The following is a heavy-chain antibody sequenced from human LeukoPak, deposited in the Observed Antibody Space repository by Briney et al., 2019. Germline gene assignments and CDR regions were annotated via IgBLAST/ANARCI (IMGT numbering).Heavy chain of an antibody. D-gene: IGHD3-3*01. CDR1: GFNFINYW. CDR3: AKVRLFGVVIISFDY. Sequence: GGSLRLSCAASGFNFINYWMSWVRQAPGKGLEWVSAISGSGGSTYYADSVKGRFTISRDNSKNTLYLQMNSLRAEDTAVYYCAKVRLFGVVIISFDYWGQGTLVTVSS. J-gene: IGHJ4*02. V-gene: IGHV3-23*01. CDR2: ISGSGGST.